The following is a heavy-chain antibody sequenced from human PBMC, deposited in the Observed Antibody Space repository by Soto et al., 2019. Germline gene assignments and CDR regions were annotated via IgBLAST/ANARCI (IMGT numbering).Heavy chain of an antibody. CDR2: ISSSSSYT. J-gene: IGHJ4*02. V-gene: IGHV3-11*06. Sequence: GGSLRLSCAASGFTFSDYYMSWIRQAPGKGLERVSYISSSSSYTNYADSVKGRFTISRDNAKNSLYLQMNSLRAEDTAVYYCARGGPIVVVVAADHFFAFRGQGTLVTGSS. CDR1: GFTFSDYY. CDR3: ARGGPIVVVVAADHFFAF. D-gene: IGHD2-15*01.